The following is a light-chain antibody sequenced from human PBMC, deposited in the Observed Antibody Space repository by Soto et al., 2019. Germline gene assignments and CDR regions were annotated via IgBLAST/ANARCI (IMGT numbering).Light chain of an antibody. V-gene: IGLV2-14*01. CDR1: SSDVGGYNY. CDR3: SSYTSSSPVL. CDR2: SVS. J-gene: IGLJ2*01. Sequence: QSALTQPASVSGSPGQSITNSCTGTSSDVGGYNYVSWYQQHPGKAPKLMIYSVSNRPSGVSNRFSGSKSGNTASLTISGLQAEDEADYYCSSYTSSSPVLFGGGTKLTVL.